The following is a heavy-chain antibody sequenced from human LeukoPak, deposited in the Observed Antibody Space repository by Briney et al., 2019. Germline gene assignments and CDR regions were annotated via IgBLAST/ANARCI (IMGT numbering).Heavy chain of an antibody. CDR2: IIPIFGTA. Sequence: AASVKVSCKASGGTFSSYAISWVRQAPGQGLEWMGGIIPIFGTANYAQKFQGRVTITADESTSTAYMELSSLRPEDTAVYYCARGAYCSSTSCYHYGMDVWGKGTTVTVSS. CDR3: ARGAYCSSTSCYHYGMDV. D-gene: IGHD2-2*01. V-gene: IGHV1-69*01. CDR1: GGTFSSYA. J-gene: IGHJ6*04.